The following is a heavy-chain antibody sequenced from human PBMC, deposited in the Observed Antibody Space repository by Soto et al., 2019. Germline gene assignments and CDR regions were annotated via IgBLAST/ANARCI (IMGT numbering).Heavy chain of an antibody. CDR2: IVVGSDTT. CDR1: GFTFSSSA. V-gene: IGHV1-58*01. Sequence: QMQLLQSGPEVKKPGTSVKVSCKASGFTFSSSAVQWVRQARGQRLEWIGRIVVGSDTTDYAQKLQERVTITRAMSTGTAYMELNTLRSEDTAVYYCAAAPTTGSPDYYYGMHVWGQGPTVTVSS. CDR3: AAAPTTGSPDYYYGMHV. J-gene: IGHJ6*02. D-gene: IGHD5-12*01.